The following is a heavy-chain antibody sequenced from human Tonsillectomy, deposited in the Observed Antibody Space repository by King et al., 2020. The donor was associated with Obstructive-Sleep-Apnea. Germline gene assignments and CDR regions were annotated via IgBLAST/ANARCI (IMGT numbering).Heavy chain of an antibody. Sequence: VQLVESGGGLVKPGGSLRLSCAVSGFTLSDYYMSWIRQAPGKGLEWVSYISSSSSYTNYADSVKGRFTISRDNAKNSLDLQMNSLRAEDTAVYYCARQVGATLFDYWGQGTLVTVSS. CDR2: ISSSSSYT. V-gene: IGHV3-11*06. J-gene: IGHJ4*02. CDR3: ARQVGATLFDY. D-gene: IGHD1-26*01. CDR1: GFTLSDYY.